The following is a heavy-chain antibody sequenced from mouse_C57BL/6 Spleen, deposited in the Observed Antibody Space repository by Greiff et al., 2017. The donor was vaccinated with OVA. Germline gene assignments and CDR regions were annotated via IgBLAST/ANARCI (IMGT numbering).Heavy chain of an antibody. D-gene: IGHD2-4*01. CDR2: IYPGDGDT. CDR1: GYAFSSSW. CDR3: ARDDYGAY. Sequence: QVQLQQSGPELVKPGASVKISCKASGYAFSSSWMNWVKQRPGKGLEWIGRIYPGDGDTNYNGKFKGKATLTADKSSSTAYLQLSSLTSEDSAVYFCARDDYGAYWGKGTLVTVSA. J-gene: IGHJ3*01. V-gene: IGHV1-82*01.